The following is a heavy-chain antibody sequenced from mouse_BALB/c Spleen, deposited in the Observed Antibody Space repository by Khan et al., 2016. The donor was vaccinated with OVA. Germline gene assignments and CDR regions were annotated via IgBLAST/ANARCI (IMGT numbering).Heavy chain of an antibody. J-gene: IGHJ3*01. CDR3: TASY. CDR1: GFTFSSYT. CDR2: ITSGGSYT. Sequence: EVELVESGGGLVKPGGSLTLSCAASGFTFSSYTMSWVRQTPEKRLEWVATITSGGSYTYYPDSVKGRFTTSRDNAKNTLYLQMSSLKSEDTAMYYCTASYWGQGTLVTGSA. V-gene: IGHV5-6-4*01.